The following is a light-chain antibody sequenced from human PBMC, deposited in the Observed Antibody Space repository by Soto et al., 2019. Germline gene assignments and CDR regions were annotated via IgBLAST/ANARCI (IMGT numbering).Light chain of an antibody. J-gene: IGKJ3*01. V-gene: IGKV1-39*01. CDR2: GAS. Sequence: DIQMTQSPSSLSASVGDRVSITCRASQSIRSHLNWFQHKPGKAPKVLIYGASSLQGGVPSRFSGSGSGTDFTLTIKSLQPEDFATYYCQQSFSSPFTFDPGTKVDVK. CDR3: QQSFSSPFT. CDR1: QSIRSH.